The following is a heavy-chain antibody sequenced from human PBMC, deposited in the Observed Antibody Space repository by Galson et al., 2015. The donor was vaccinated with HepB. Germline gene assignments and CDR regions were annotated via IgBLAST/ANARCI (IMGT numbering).Heavy chain of an antibody. D-gene: IGHD6-13*01. Sequence: SLRLSCAASGFTFSNAWMSWVRQAPGKGLEWVGRIKSKTDGGTTDYAAPVKGRFTISRDDSKNTLYLQMNSLKTEDTAVYYCTTYGYSSSWGLFDYWGQGTLVTVSS. J-gene: IGHJ4*02. CDR3: TTYGYSSSWGLFDY. CDR1: GFTFSNAW. V-gene: IGHV3-15*01. CDR2: IKSKTDGGTT.